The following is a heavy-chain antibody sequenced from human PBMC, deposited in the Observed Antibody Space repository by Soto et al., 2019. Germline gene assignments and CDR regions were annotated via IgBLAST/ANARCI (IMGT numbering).Heavy chain of an antibody. CDR2: ISYDGSNK. D-gene: IGHD3-3*01. CDR3: AKPSYDFWSGQRDYFDY. J-gene: IGHJ4*02. V-gene: IGHV3-30*18. CDR1: GFTFSSYG. Sequence: GGSLRLSCAASGFTFSSYGMHWVRQAPGKGLEWVAVISYDGSNKYYADSVKGRFTISGDNSKNTLYLQMNSLRAEDTAVYYCAKPSYDFWSGQRDYFDYWGQGT.